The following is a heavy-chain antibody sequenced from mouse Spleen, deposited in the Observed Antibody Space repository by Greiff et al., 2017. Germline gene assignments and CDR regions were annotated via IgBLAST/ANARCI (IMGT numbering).Heavy chain of an antibody. CDR1: GYSFTGYF. V-gene: IGHV1-20*02. J-gene: IGHJ3*01. CDR2: INPYNGDT. Sequence: VQLQQSGAELAKPGASVKLSCKASGYSFTGYFMNWVMQSHGKSLEWIGRINPYNGDTFYNQKFKGKATLTVDKSSSTAHMELRSLASEDSAVYYCARGDFAYWGQGTLVTVSA. CDR3: ARGDFAY. D-gene: IGHD2-13*01.